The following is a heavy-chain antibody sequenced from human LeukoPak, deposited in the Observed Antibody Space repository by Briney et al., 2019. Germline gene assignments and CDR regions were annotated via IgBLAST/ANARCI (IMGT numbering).Heavy chain of an antibody. J-gene: IGHJ4*02. V-gene: IGHV3-23*01. CDR3: ATDPHPDY. Sequence: RGCLRLSCAASGFTFSSYAMSWVRQAPGKGLEWVSAVIGSGGSTYYTDSVKGRFTISRDNSKATLYLKMNSLRAEDTAVYYCATDPHPDYWGQGTPVSVSS. CDR1: GFTFSSYA. CDR2: VIGSGGST.